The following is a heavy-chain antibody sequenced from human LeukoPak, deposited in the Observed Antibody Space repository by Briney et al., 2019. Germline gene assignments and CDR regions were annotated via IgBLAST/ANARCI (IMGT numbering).Heavy chain of an antibody. V-gene: IGHV3-23*01. CDR2: ISGSGGST. J-gene: IGHJ3*02. Sequence: GGSLRLSCAASGFTFSSYAMSWVRQAPGKGLEWVSAISGSGGSTYYADSVKGRFTISRDNSKNTLYLQMNSLRAEDTAVYYCAIDEELLSHYDAFDIWGQGTMVTVSS. CDR3: AIDEELLSHYDAFDI. CDR1: GFTFSSYA. D-gene: IGHD1-26*01.